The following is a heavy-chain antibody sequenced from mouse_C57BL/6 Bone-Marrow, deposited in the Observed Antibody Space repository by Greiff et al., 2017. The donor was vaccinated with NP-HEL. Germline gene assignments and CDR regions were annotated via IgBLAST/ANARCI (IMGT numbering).Heavy chain of an antibody. V-gene: IGHV1-59*01. CDR3: AEARNLTGTPYFDY. CDR1: GYTFTSYW. CDR2: IDPSDSYT. Sequence: QVQLQQPGAELVRPGTSVKLSCKASGYTFTSYWMHWVKQRPGQGLEWIGVIDPSDSYTNYNQKFKGKATLTVDTSSSTAYMQLSSLTSEDSAVYYCAEARNLTGTPYFDYWGQGTTLTVSS. J-gene: IGHJ2*01. D-gene: IGHD4-1*01.